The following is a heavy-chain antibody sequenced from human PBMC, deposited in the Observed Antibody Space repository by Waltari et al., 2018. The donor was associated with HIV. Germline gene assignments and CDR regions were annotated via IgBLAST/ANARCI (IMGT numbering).Heavy chain of an antibody. D-gene: IGHD3-10*01. CDR1: GFTFSSYE. J-gene: IGHJ3*02. Sequence: EVQVVESGGGLVQPGGSLRLSCAASGFTFSSYEMNWVRQAPGKGLEWFSYISSSGSTISFADSVKGRFTMSRDNAKNSLYLRMNSLRAEDTAVYYCARAFMIRGTGAFDIWGQGTMVTVSS. V-gene: IGHV3-48*03. CDR3: ARAFMIRGTGAFDI. CDR2: ISSSGSTI.